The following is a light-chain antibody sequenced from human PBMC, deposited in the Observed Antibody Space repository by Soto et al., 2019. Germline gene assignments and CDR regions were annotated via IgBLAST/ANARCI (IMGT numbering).Light chain of an antibody. Sequence: EIVLTQSPGTLSSFPGDRVTLSCRASQAVNTRLAWYQHKPGQAPRLLIYLASNRAAGVPARFSGSGSRTDFTLTISAVEPEDFAVYYCHQRQSWPRTFGQGTKVDIK. CDR2: LAS. V-gene: IGKV3-11*01. CDR1: QAVNTR. CDR3: HQRQSWPRT. J-gene: IGKJ1*01.